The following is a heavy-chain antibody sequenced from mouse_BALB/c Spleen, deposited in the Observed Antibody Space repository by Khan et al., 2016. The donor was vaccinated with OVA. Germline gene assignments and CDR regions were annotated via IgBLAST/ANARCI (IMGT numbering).Heavy chain of an antibody. CDR3: ARSYFYGRSTWFGY. Sequence: QVQLQQPGAELVKPGASVKLSCKASGYTFTSFWLHWVKQRPGLGLEWIGEIDPSDNYTNYNQKFKGKATLTLDKSSSTAYMQLSSLTSEDSAVYYCARSYFYGRSTWFGYGGQGTLVTVSA. J-gene: IGHJ3*01. D-gene: IGHD1-1*01. V-gene: IGHV1-69*02. CDR2: IDPSDNYT. CDR1: GYTFTSFW.